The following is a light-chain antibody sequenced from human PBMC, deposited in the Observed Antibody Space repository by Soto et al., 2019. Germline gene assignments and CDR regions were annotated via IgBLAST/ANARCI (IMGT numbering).Light chain of an antibody. J-gene: IGLJ2*01. CDR1: SSNVGSNT. V-gene: IGLV1-44*01. Sequence: QAVVTQPPSASGTPGQRVTISCSGSSSNVGSNTVDWYQLLPGTAPKLLIYHNNQRPSGVPDRLSGSTSGTSASLAISGLQSEDEAEYYCAVWDDTLKAVVFGGGTKVTVL. CDR3: AVWDDTLKAVV. CDR2: HNN.